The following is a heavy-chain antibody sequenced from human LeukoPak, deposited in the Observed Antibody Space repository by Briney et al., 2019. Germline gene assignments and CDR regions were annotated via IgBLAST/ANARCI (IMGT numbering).Heavy chain of an antibody. J-gene: IGHJ4*02. CDR2: IIPILGIA. D-gene: IGHD3-22*01. CDR1: GGTFSSYA. V-gene: IGHV1-69*04. CDR3: ARGLDYYDSSGYYYRTRGYFDY. Sequence: SVKVSCKASGGTFSSYAISWVRQAPGQGLEWMGRIIPILGIANYAQKFQGRATITADKSTSTAYMELSSLRSEDTAVYYCARGLDYYDSSGYYYRTRGYFDYWGQGTLVTVSS.